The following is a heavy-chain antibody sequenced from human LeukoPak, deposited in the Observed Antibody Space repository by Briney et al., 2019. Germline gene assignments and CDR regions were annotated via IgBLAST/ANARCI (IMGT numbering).Heavy chain of an antibody. CDR1: GFTFGDHA. CDR3: ARERCGYSYGHYYYYGMDV. J-gene: IGHJ6*04. V-gene: IGHV3-49*04. D-gene: IGHD5-18*01. CDR2: IRSKAYGGTI. Sequence: GGSLRLSCTASGFTFGDHAMSWVRQAPGKGLEWVGFIRSKAYGGTIEYAASVKGRFTISRDDSKSIAYLQMNSLKTEDTAVYYCARERCGYSYGHYYYYGMDVWGKGTTVTVSS.